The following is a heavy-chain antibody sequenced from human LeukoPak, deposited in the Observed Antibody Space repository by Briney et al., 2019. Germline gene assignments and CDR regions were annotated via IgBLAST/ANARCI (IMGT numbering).Heavy chain of an antibody. J-gene: IGHJ5*02. CDR2: MRTDGSVT. CDR1: GFSFSTSW. D-gene: IGHD3-10*01. V-gene: IGHV3-7*01. Sequence: GGSLRLSCEGSGFSFSTSWMTWVRQAPGKGLGWVANMRTDGSVTDYVDTVKGRFTISRDNAKTSLYLQMNSLRLDDTAVYYCARDRGSGFDPWGQGTLVSVSS. CDR3: ARDRGSGFDP.